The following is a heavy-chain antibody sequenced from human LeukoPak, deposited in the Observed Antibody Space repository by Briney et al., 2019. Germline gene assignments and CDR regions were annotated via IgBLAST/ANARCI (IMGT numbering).Heavy chain of an antibody. V-gene: IGHV1-46*01. CDR2: ISPSDGGT. CDR3: ATWGSSSSPLPTMDV. D-gene: IGHD6-13*01. J-gene: IGHJ6*02. Sequence: QAPGXXXXWIGXISPSDGGTTYAQKFQGRVAMTRDTSTSTVYMELSSLRYEDTAVYYCATWGSSSSPLPTMDVWGQGTSVTVSS.